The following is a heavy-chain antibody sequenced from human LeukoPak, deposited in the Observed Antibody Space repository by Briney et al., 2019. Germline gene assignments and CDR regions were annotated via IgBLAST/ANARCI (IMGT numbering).Heavy chain of an antibody. D-gene: IGHD6-19*01. CDR1: SGSISSSDYY. CDR2: VSYSGSG. V-gene: IGHV4-39*01. CDR3: ARQSIAVAGRHFDL. Sequence: PSETLSLTCTVSSGSISSSDYYWGWIRQLPGKGREWFGSVSYSGSGYYNPSLKSRVIISVDTSKNQFSLKLSSVTAADTAVYYCARQSIAVAGRHFDLWGRGTLVTVSS. J-gene: IGHJ2*01.